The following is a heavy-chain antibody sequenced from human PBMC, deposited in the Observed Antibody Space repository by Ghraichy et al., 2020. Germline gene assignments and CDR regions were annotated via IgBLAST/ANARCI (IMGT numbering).Heavy chain of an antibody. J-gene: IGHJ4*02. CDR3: AKSDDSSGYYSRFVSFDY. CDR2: ISGSGGST. CDR1: GFTFSSYA. Sequence: GGSLRLSCAASGFTFSSYAMSWVRQAPGKGLEWVSAISGSGGSTYYADSVKGRFTISRDNSKNTLYLQMNSLRAEDTAVYYCAKSDDSSGYYSRFVSFDYWGQGTLVTVSS. D-gene: IGHD3-22*01. V-gene: IGHV3-23*01.